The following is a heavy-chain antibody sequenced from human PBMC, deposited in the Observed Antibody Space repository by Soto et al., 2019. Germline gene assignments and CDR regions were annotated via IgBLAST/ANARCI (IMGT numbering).Heavy chain of an antibody. CDR3: ARVKDDGSCFDV. J-gene: IGHJ4*02. CDR2: IISNSHYI. CDR1: GFTLNTYS. D-gene: IGHD3-10*01. V-gene: IGHV3-21*01. Sequence: GGSLRLSCAASGFTLNTYSINWVRQAPGKGLEWVSSIISNSHYISYADSVRGRFTVSRNDAENSLYLQMDSLRAEDTALYYCARVKDDGSCFDVGGQGTPVTVS.